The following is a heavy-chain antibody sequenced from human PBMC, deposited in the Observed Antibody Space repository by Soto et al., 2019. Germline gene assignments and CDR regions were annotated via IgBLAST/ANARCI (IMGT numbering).Heavy chain of an antibody. Sequence: EVQLLESGGGVVQPWGSLRLSCAAYEFTFRGRSVHWVRQATGKGLVWVSGIDKVGTDSTYADSVKGRFTSSRDNAKNTVYLQMNILIVDDTAVYYCARGCFGPDVWGKGTKVTVYS. V-gene: IGHV3-74*01. CDR3: ARGCFGPDV. CDR1: EFTFRGRS. D-gene: IGHD3-10*01. CDR2: IDKVGTDS. J-gene: IGHJ6*03.